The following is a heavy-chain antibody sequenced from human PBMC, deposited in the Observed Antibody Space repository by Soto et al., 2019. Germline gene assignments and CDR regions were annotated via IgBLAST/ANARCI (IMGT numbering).Heavy chain of an antibody. V-gene: IGHV3-23*01. CDR2: ISASGYSA. CDR1: GLPFSNYA. CDR3: AKGDLLWDPFDL. D-gene: IGHD3-16*01. J-gene: IGHJ4*02. Sequence: GGSLRLSCAASGLPFSNYAMTWVRQAPGKGLEWVSIISASGYSAYYGGAVKGRFTPSRDNSRSTLYLQMNGLRAEDTAVYYCAKGDLLWDPFDLWGQGTLVTVSS.